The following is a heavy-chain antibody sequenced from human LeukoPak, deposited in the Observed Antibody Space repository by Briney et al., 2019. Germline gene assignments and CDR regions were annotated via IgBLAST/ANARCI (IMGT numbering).Heavy chain of an antibody. CDR3: ARQGRRGSGSI. J-gene: IGHJ3*02. Sequence: PSETLSLTCTVSGYSISSGYYWGWIRQPPGKGLEWIGSIYHSGSTYYNPSPKSRVTISVDTSKNQFSLKLSSVTAADTAVYYCARQGRRGSGSIWGQGTMVTVSS. D-gene: IGHD3-10*01. CDR2: IYHSGST. CDR1: GYSISSGYY. V-gene: IGHV4-38-2*02.